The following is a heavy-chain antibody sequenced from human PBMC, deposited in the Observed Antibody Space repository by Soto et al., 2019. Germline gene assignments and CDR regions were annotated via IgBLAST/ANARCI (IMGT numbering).Heavy chain of an antibody. CDR2: IYHSGST. J-gene: IGHJ5*02. Sequence: SETLSLTCAVSGGSISSSNWWSWVRQPPGKGLEWIGEIYHSGSTNYNPSLKSRVTISVDKSKNQFSLKLSSVTAADTAVYYCASGGAITLFNWFDPWGQGTLVTVSS. CDR3: ASGGAITLFNWFDP. V-gene: IGHV4-4*02. D-gene: IGHD3-3*01. CDR1: GGSISSSNW.